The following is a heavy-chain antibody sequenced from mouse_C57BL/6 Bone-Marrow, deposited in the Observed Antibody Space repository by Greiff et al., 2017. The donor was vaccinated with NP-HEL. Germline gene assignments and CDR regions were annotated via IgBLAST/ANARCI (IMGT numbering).Heavy chain of an antibody. Sequence: QVQLQQSGAELVKPGASVKLSCKASGYTFTSYWMQWVKQRPGQGLEWIGEIDPSDSYTNYNQKFKGKATLTVDTSSRTAYMQLSSLTSEDSAVYYCARVEGNDWYFDVWGTGTTVTVSS. J-gene: IGHJ1*03. CDR1: GYTFTSYW. CDR2: IDPSDSYT. D-gene: IGHD2-1*01. CDR3: ARVEGNDWYFDV. V-gene: IGHV1-50*01.